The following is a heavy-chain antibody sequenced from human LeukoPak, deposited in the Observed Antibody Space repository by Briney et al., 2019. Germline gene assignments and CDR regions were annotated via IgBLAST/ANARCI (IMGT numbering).Heavy chain of an antibody. D-gene: IGHD2-2*01. V-gene: IGHV3-23*01. CDR1: GFTFSSYA. J-gene: IGHJ4*02. Sequence: GGSLRLSCAASGFTFSSYAMSWVRQAPGKGLEWVSAISGSGGSTYYADSVKGRFTISRDNSKNTLYLQMNSLRAEDTAVYYCAKGGCSSTSCIIDYWGQGTLVTVSS. CDR2: ISGSGGST. CDR3: AKGGCSSTSCIIDY.